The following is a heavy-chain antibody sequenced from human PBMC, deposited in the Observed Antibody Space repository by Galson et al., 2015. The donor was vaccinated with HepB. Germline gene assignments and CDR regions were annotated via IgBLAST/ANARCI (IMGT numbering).Heavy chain of an antibody. D-gene: IGHD4-17*01. CDR1: GFTFSSYS. CDR3: ARESAYGDYEA. J-gene: IGHJ5*02. V-gene: IGHV3-53*04. CDR2: IYSGGST. Sequence: SLRLSCAASGFTFSSYSMNWVRQAPGKGLEWVSVIYSGGSTYYADSVKGRFTISRHNSKNTLYLQMNSLRAEDTAVYYCARESAYGDYEAWGQGTLVTVSS.